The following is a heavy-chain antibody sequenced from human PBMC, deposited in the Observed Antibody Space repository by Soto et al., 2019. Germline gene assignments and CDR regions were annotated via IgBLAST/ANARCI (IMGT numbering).Heavy chain of an antibody. CDR3: ARGRRYYYDGSGYLNDY. D-gene: IGHD3-22*01. J-gene: IGHJ4*01. Sequence: SETLSLTCAVYGGSFSGYYWSWIRQPPGKGLEWIGEINHSGSTNYNPSLKSRVTISVDTSKNQFSLKLSSVTAADTAVYYCARGRRYYYDGSGYLNDYWGHVTLGTVSS. V-gene: IGHV4-34*01. CDR2: INHSGST. CDR1: GGSFSGYY.